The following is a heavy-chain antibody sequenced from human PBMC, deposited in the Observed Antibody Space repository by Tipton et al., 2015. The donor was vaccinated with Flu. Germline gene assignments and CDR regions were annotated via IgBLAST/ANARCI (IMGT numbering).Heavy chain of an antibody. CDR3: ARRPESSYDYGDHDTYFAS. J-gene: IGHJ4*02. CDR1: GGSISSGGYY. Sequence: LRLSCTVSGGSISSGGYYWSWIRQHPGKGLEWIGYIYYSGSTYYNPSLKSRVTISVDTSKNQFSLKLSSVTAADTAVYYCARRPESSYDYGDHDTYFASWGQGTLVPVSS. D-gene: IGHD4-17*01. V-gene: IGHV4-31*03. CDR2: IYYSGST.